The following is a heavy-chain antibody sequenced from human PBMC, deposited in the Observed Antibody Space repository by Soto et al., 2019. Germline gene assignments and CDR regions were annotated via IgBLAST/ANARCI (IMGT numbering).Heavy chain of an antibody. V-gene: IGHV3-30-3*01. CDR1: GFTFSSYA. CDR2: ISYDGSNK. J-gene: IGHJ4*02. Sequence: QVQLVESGGGVVQPGRSLRLSCAASGFTFSSYAMHWVRQAPGKGLEWVAVISYDGSNKYYAASVKGRFTISRENSKNSLYLQMNSLRAEDTAVYYCASDPRFLEWLLLFDYWGQGTLVTVSS. D-gene: IGHD3-3*01. CDR3: ASDPRFLEWLLLFDY.